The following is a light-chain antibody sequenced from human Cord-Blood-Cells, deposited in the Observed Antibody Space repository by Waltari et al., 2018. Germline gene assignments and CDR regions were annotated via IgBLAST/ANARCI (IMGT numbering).Light chain of an antibody. CDR1: SSDVGGSNY. V-gene: IGLV2-14*01. CDR3: SSYTSSSTVV. J-gene: IGLJ2*01. CDR2: DVS. Sequence: QSALTQPASVSGSPGQSLTIPFTGTSSDVGGSNYVSWYQQHPGKAPKLMIYDVSNRPSGVSNRFSGSKSGNTASLTISGLQAEDEADYYCSSYTSSSTVVFGGGTKLTVL.